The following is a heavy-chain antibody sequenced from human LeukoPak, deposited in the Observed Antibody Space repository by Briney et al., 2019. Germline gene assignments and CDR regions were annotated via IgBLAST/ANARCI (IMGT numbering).Heavy chain of an antibody. CDR1: GFTFSSYG. V-gene: IGHV3-30*02. CDR2: IRYDGSNK. Sequence: GGSLRLSCAASGFTFSSYGMHWVRQAPGKGLEWVAFIRYDGSNKYYADSVKGRFTISRDNSKNTLYLQMNSLRAEDTAVYYCAALGVGCSSTSCLRVYFDYWGQGTLVTVSS. D-gene: IGHD2-2*01. J-gene: IGHJ4*02. CDR3: AALGVGCSSTSCLRVYFDY.